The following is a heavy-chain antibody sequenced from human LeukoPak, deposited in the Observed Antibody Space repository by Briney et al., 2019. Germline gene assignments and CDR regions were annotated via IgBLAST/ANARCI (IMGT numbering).Heavy chain of an antibody. Sequence: KPSETLSLTCTVSGXSISGYYWNWVRQPPGKGLEWIGYIYYSGSTKYNPSLKSRVTISVDTSKNQFSLKLSSVTAADTAVYYCARHCPGSDAFDIWGQGTMVTVSS. V-gene: IGHV4-59*08. CDR1: GXSISGYY. J-gene: IGHJ3*02. D-gene: IGHD3-10*02. CDR2: IYYSGST. CDR3: ARHCPGSDAFDI.